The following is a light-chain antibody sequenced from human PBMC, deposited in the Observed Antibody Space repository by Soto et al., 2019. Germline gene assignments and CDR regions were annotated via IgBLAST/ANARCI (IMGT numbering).Light chain of an antibody. CDR1: QSVSSY. Sequence: EIVLTQSPTTLSLSPGERATLSCRASQSVSSYFAWYQQKPGQAPRLLIYDASTRAAGIPARFSGSGSGTDFTLPISRLEPEDFAVYYCQQRSDWPLTFGGGTKVEIK. CDR2: DAS. V-gene: IGKV3-11*01. J-gene: IGKJ4*01. CDR3: QQRSDWPLT.